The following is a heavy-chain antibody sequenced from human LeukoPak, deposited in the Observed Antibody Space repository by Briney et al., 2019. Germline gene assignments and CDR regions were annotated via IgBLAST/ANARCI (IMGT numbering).Heavy chain of an antibody. J-gene: IGHJ3*02. CDR2: INPNSGGT. Sequence: ASVKVSCKASGYTFTGYYMHWVRQAPGQGLEWMGWINPNSGGTNYAQKFQGRVTMTRDTSISTAYMELSRLRSDDTAVYYCAAPGVFGVVDSHAFDIWGQGTMVTVSS. D-gene: IGHD3-3*01. CDR1: GYTFTGYY. CDR3: AAPGVFGVVDSHAFDI. V-gene: IGHV1-2*02.